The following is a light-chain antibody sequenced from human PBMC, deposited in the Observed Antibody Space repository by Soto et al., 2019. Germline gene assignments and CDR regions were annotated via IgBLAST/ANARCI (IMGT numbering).Light chain of an antibody. CDR3: MQGLQMPFT. Sequence: DLVLTQSPLSLPVTPGEPASISCRSSQSLLHGNGYNYLEWYLQRPGQSPQLLIYLGSTRVSGVPDRFSGSGSGTDFTLKISRVEAEDVGLYYCMQGLQMPFTFGPGTRWIS. J-gene: IGKJ3*01. CDR1: QSLLHGNGYNY. V-gene: IGKV2-28*01. CDR2: LGS.